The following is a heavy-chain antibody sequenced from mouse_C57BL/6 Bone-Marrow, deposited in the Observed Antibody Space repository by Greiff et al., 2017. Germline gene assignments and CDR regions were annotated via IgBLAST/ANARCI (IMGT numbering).Heavy chain of an antibody. CDR1: GYTFTTYP. D-gene: IGHD2-2*01. Sequence: VQVVESGAELVKPGASVKMSCKASGYTFTTYPIEWMKQNHGKSLEWIGNFHPYNDDTKYNEKFKGKATLTVEKSSSTVYLELSRLTSDDSAVYYCARKGYGYDEGYFDVWGTGTTVTVSS. J-gene: IGHJ1*03. CDR3: ARKGYGYDEGYFDV. V-gene: IGHV1-47*01. CDR2: FHPYNDDT.